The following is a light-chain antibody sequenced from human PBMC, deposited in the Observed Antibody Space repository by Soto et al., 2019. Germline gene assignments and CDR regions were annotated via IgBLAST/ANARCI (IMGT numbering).Light chain of an antibody. Sequence: QSVLTQPPSASGTPGQRVTISCSGSSSNIGSNTVNWYQQLPGTAPKRLIYSNKQRPSGVPDRFSGSKSGTSASLAISGLQSEDEADYYCAAWDDSRVVFGGGTKVTVL. J-gene: IGLJ2*01. V-gene: IGLV1-44*01. CDR1: SSNIGSNT. CDR3: AAWDDSRVV. CDR2: SNK.